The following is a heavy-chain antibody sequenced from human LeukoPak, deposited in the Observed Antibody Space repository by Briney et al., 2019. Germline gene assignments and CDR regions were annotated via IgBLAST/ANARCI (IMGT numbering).Heavy chain of an antibody. D-gene: IGHD1-26*01. V-gene: IGHV4-31*03. CDR1: GGSISSGGYY. J-gene: IGHJ4*02. Sequence: SETLSLTCTVSGGSISSGGYYWSWFRQHPGKGLEWIGYIYYSGSTYYNPSLKSRVTISVDTSKNQFSLKLSSVTAADTAVYYCARKSGSYNLDYWGQGTLVTVSS. CDR3: ARKSGSYNLDY. CDR2: IYYSGST.